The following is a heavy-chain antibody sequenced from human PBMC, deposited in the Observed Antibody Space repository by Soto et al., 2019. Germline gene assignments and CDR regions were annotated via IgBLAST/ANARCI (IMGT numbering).Heavy chain of an antibody. Sequence: PSETLSLTCAVSGGSIGSGGYSWSWIRQPPGKGLEWIGYIYHSGSTYYNPSPKSRVTISVDRSKNQFSLRLSSVTAADTAVYYCARARMLYGMDVWGQGTTVTVS. CDR3: ARARMLYGMDV. CDR2: IYHSGST. J-gene: IGHJ6*02. V-gene: IGHV4-30-2*01. CDR1: GGSIGSGGYS. D-gene: IGHD3-16*01.